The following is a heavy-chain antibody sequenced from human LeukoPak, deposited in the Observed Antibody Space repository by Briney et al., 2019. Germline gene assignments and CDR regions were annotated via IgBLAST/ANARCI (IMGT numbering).Heavy chain of an antibody. CDR3: ARLDNAFDI. CDR1: GGSISTYY. J-gene: IGHJ3*02. CDR2: IYYSGST. D-gene: IGHD3/OR15-3a*01. Sequence: SETLSLTCTVSGGSISTYYWSWIRQPPGKGLEWIGYIYYSGSTKYNPSLKSRVTISVDTSKNQFSLKLSSVTAADTAVYYCARLDNAFDIWGQGTMVTVSS. V-gene: IGHV4-59*08.